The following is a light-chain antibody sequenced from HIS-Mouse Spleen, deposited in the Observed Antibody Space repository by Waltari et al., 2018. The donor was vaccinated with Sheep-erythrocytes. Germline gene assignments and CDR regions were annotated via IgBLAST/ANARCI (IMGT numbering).Light chain of an antibody. V-gene: IGLV3-1*01. J-gene: IGLJ2*01. CDR3: QAWDSSTAV. CDR1: NLGDKY. Sequence: SYELTQPPSVSVSPGQTASITCSGDNLGDKYACWYQQKPGHSPVLVIYQDSKRPSGLPERFSGSNSGNTATLTISGTQAMDEADYYCQAWDSSTAVFGGGTKLTVL. CDR2: QDS.